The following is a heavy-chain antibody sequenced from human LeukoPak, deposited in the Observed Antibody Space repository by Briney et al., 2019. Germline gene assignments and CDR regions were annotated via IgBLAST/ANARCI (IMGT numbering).Heavy chain of an antibody. CDR3: ARSYTIYYFDN. CDR1: GDSITSYY. D-gene: IGHD5-24*01. V-gene: IGHV4-59*08. J-gene: IGHJ4*02. Sequence: SETLSLTCTVSGDSITSYYWSWIRQPPGKGLEWIGYIYYSGSTNYNPSLKSRVTTSVDTSKNQFSLKLSSVTAADTAVYYCARSYTIYYFDNRGQGTLVTVSS. CDR2: IYYSGST.